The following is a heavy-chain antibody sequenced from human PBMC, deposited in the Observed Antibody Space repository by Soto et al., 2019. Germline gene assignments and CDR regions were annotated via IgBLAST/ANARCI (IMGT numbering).Heavy chain of an antibody. D-gene: IGHD2-15*01. CDR2: MLYGGLT. V-gene: IGHV4-39*01. CDR1: GYSVSSSDYY. Sequence: SETLSLTCSVSGYSVSSSDYYWAWIRQPPGKGLEWIGSMLYGGLTSYHPSLKSRVTLSVYTSKNQFSVRLNSVTASDTAVYYCAPLSVSLSGPYGIHVWGQGTTVTVSS. CDR3: APLSVSLSGPYGIHV. J-gene: IGHJ6*02.